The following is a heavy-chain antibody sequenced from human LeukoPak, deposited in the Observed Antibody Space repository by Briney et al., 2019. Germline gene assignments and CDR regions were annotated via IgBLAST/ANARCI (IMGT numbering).Heavy chain of an antibody. J-gene: IGHJ4*02. CDR3: ARRKITMRGLDC. Sequence: PSETLSLTCGVYGXSFSDYYLTWIRQPPGKGLEWIGEINHSGSTNYNPSLKSRVTTSVDTSKNHFSLKLSSVTAADTAVYYCARRKITMRGLDCWGQGTLVTVSS. CDR2: INHSGST. D-gene: IGHD3-3*01. CDR1: GXSFSDYY. V-gene: IGHV4-34*01.